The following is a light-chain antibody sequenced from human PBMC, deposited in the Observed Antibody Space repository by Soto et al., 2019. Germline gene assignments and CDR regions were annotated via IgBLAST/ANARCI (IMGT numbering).Light chain of an antibody. V-gene: IGLV2-8*01. CDR3: NSYAGSNNPLLI. J-gene: IGLJ2*01. CDR2: EVT. Sequence: QSALTQPPSASWSPGQSVTISCTGTSSDVGSFNWVSWYQHHPGKAPKLMIYEVTKRPSGVPDRFSGSKSGNTASLTVSGLQAADDADYYCNSYAGSNNPLLIFGGATKLTVL. CDR1: SSDVGSFNW.